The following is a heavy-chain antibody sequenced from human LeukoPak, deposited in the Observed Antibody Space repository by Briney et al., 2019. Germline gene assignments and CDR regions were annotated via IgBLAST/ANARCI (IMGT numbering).Heavy chain of an antibody. Sequence: SETLSLTCTVSGGSISSSSYYWGWIRQPPGKGLEWIGSIYYSGSTYYNPSLKSRVTISVDTSKNQFSLKLSSVTAADPAVYYCARWGNSGDYVVHAFDIWGQGAMVTVSS. CDR1: GGSISSSSYY. CDR3: ARWGNSGDYVVHAFDI. V-gene: IGHV4-39*07. D-gene: IGHD2-21*02. CDR2: IYYSGST. J-gene: IGHJ3*02.